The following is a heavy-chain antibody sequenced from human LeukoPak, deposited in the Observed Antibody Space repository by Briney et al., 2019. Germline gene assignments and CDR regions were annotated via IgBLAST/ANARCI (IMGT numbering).Heavy chain of an antibody. J-gene: IGHJ4*02. Sequence: SETLSLTCTVSGGSISSSSYYWGWIRQPPGKGLEWIGSIYYSGSTYYNPSLKSRVTISVDTSKNQFSLKLSSVTAADTAVYYCARDRDYYDSSGTEAFDYWGQGTLVTVSS. CDR1: GGSISSSSYY. D-gene: IGHD3-22*01. V-gene: IGHV4-39*07. CDR2: IYYSGST. CDR3: ARDRDYYDSSGTEAFDY.